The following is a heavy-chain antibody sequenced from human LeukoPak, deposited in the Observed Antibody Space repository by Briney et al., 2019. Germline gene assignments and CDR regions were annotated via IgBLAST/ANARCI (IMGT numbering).Heavy chain of an antibody. J-gene: IGHJ5*02. CDR2: IFSGGST. Sequence: GGSLRLSCAVSGFAVSSTYMTWVRQAPGKGLDWVSVIFSGGSTYYADSVKDRFIISRDNSKNTLYLQMNSLRADDTAVYYCARSVATGLGFSASWGQGTLVAVSS. CDR3: ARSVATGLGFSAS. V-gene: IGHV3-66*01. CDR1: GFAVSSTY. D-gene: IGHD2-21*02.